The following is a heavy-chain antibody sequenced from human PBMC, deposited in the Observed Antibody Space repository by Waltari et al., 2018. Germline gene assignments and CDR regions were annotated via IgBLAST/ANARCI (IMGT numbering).Heavy chain of an antibody. Sequence: VQLQESGPGLVKPSGTLFLTCSVPGGSISGHYWAWIRQPAGKGLEWIGRIYPSGSASYNPSLKRRVTMSVDTSKNQFSLKVSSVTAADTAVYYCASSMTGYFDYWGQGVLVTVSS. CDR3: ASSMTGYFDY. CDR2: IYPSGSA. CDR1: GGSISGHY. V-gene: IGHV4-4*07. D-gene: IGHD3-9*01. J-gene: IGHJ4*02.